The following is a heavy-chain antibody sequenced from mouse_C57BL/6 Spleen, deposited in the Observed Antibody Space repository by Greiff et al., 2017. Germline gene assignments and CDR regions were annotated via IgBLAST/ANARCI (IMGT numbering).Heavy chain of an antibody. D-gene: IGHD1-1*01. J-gene: IGHJ1*03. CDR3: AREGVYYYGSSYGYFDV. CDR2: IYPGDGDT. Sequence: VKLQESGAELVKPGASVKISCKASGYAFSSYWMNWVKQRPGKGLEWIGQIYPGDGDTNYNGKFKGKATLTADKSSSTAYMQLSSLTSEDSAVYFCAREGVYYYGSSYGYFDVWGTGTTVTVSS. CDR1: GYAFSSYW. V-gene: IGHV1-80*01.